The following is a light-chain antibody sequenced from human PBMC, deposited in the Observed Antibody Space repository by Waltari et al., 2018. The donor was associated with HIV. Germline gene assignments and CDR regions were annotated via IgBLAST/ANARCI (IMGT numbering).Light chain of an antibody. J-gene: IGLJ3*02. V-gene: IGLV1-47*01. CDR3: ATWDDSLSGLWV. CDR1: SSNIGSSS. CDR2: RNK. Sequence: QSVLTQPPSASGTPGQRVTISCSGSSSNIGSSSVYWYQQLPGTAPKLLMYRNKPRPAGVPDRFSGSKSGTAASLAISGLRSEDEADYYCATWDDSLSGLWVFGGGTKLTVL.